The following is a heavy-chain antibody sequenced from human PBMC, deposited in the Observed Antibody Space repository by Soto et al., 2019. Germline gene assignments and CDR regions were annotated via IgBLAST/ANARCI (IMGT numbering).Heavy chain of an antibody. CDR3: VRLIHRDVLMVYADDY. CDR1: GFTFSSYG. J-gene: IGHJ4*02. CDR2: IWYDGSNK. D-gene: IGHD2-8*01. V-gene: IGHV3-33*01. Sequence: GGSLRLSCAASGFTFSSYGMHWVRQAPGKGLEWVAVIWYDGSNKYYADSVKGRFTISRDNSKNTLYLQMNSLRAEDTAVYYCVRLIHRDVLMVYADDYWGQGTLVTVSS.